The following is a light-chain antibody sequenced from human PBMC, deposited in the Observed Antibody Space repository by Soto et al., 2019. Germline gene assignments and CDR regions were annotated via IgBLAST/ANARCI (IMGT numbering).Light chain of an antibody. CDR2: GAS. Sequence: ETVLTQSPGTLSLSPGERATLSCRASQSVSSNYLAWYQQKPGQAPRLLIYGASTRATGIPDRFSGSGSGTDFTITISRLALADFAVYYCQQFGRSPPSWTFGQGTKVEIK. V-gene: IGKV3-20*01. J-gene: IGKJ1*01. CDR1: QSVSSNY. CDR3: QQFGRSPPSWT.